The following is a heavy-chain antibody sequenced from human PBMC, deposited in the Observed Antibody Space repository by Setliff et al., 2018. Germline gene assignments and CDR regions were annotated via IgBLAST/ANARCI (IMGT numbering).Heavy chain of an antibody. CDR3: ARIFLYGTSWYFDN. J-gene: IGHJ4*02. CDR2: IRYDGRNK. D-gene: IGHD3-3*01. V-gene: IGHV3-33*01. CDR1: GFDFSSYG. Sequence: GGSLRLSCVASGFDFSSYGMHWVRQAPGKGLEWVTLIRYDGRNKFYADSVYGRFTVSRDNSNNTLYLHMSSLRAEDTAVYFCARIFLYGTSWYFDNWGQGTLVTVSS.